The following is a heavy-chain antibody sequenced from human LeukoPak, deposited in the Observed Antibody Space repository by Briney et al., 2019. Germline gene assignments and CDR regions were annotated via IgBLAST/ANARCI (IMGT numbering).Heavy chain of an antibody. CDR2: IYYSGNT. V-gene: IGHV4-39*07. D-gene: IGHD5-18*01. J-gene: IGHJ5*02. CDR1: GVSISSSNSY. Sequence: PSETLSLTCTVSGVSISSSNSYWGWIRQPPGKGLEWIGSIYYSGNTYYNASLKSRVTISVDTSKNQFSLKLSSVTAADTAVYYCARGEDTAMVTRNWFDPWGQGTLVTVSS. CDR3: ARGEDTAMVTRNWFDP.